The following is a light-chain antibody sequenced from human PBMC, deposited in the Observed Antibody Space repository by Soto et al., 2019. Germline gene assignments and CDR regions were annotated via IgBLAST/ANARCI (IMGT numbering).Light chain of an antibody. Sequence: IVLTQSPLSLPVTPGEPASISCRSSQSLLHSNGNIYLDWYLQKPGQSPQLLIYLGSLRASGVPDRFSGSGSGTDFTLKITRVEAEDVGVYYCMQAIQAPRTFGLGTKVEIK. J-gene: IGKJ1*01. CDR1: QSLLHSNGNIY. CDR2: LGS. CDR3: MQAIQAPRT. V-gene: IGKV2-28*01.